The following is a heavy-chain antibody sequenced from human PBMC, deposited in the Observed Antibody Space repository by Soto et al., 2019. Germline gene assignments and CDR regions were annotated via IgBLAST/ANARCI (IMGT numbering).Heavy chain of an antibody. CDR2: IIPIFGTT. D-gene: IGHD1-26*01. Sequence: QVQLVQSGAEVKKPGSSVKVSCRASGGTFSSSAISWVRQAPGQGLEWMGGIIPIFGTTNYAQKFQGRVMITADESTTTAYMELSSLRSEDTAVHYCASHPQTYSGNHDAFDIWGQGTMVTVSS. J-gene: IGHJ3*02. CDR3: ASHPQTYSGNHDAFDI. V-gene: IGHV1-69*12. CDR1: GGTFSSSA.